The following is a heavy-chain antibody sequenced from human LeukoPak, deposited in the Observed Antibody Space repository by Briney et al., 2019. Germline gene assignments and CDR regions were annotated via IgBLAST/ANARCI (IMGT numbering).Heavy chain of an antibody. CDR3: ARAGAMIVVVIGDYFDY. CDR2: VSGVGGST. J-gene: IGHJ4*02. CDR1: GFIFRNYA. Sequence: GGSLRLSCAASGFIFRNYAMTWVRQAPGKGLEWVSAVSGVGGSTYYADSVKGRFTISRDNSKNTLYLQMNSLRAEDTAVYYCARAGAMIVVVIGDYFDYWGQGTLVTVSS. D-gene: IGHD3-22*01. V-gene: IGHV3-23*01.